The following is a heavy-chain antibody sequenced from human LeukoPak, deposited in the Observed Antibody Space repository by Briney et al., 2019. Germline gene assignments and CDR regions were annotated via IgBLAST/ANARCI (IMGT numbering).Heavy chain of an antibody. CDR3: ARNYVVRGVILDY. J-gene: IGHJ4*02. D-gene: IGHD3-10*01. CDR1: GFTLSNAY. Sequence: GGSLRLSCAASGFTLSNAYMSWVRQAPGKGLEWVANIKQDGSEKYYVDSVKGRFTISRDNAKNSLYLQMNSLRAEDTAVYYCARNYVVRGVILDYWGQGTLVTVSS. CDR2: IKQDGSEK. V-gene: IGHV3-7*01.